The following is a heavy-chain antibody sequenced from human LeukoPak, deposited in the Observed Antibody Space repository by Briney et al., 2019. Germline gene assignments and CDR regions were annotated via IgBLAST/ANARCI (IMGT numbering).Heavy chain of an antibody. CDR1: GFAFSNYD. V-gene: IGHV3-23*01. CDR2: ISGSGSST. Sequence: GGSLRLSCAASGFAFSNYDMGWVRQAPGEGLEWVSSISGSGSSTYYADSVKGRFTIFRDNSKNTLYLQMSSLRAEDTAVYYCAKGSRSIAVDNLCDYWGQGTLVTVSS. J-gene: IGHJ4*02. D-gene: IGHD6-6*01. CDR3: AKGSRSIAVDNLCDY.